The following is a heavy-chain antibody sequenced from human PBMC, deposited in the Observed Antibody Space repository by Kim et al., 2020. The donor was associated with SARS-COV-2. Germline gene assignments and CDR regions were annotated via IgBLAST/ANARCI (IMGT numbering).Heavy chain of an antibody. Sequence: GGSLRLSCAASGFTFSNYAMGWVRQAPGKGLEWVSSISESGENTYYEDSVRGRFIISRENSEDTLSLHMNSLRAEDTAIYYCAKSSGPTSWGLCLPFDY. D-gene: IGHD6-19*01. CDR1: GFTFSNYA. CDR2: ISESGENT. CDR3: AKSSGPTSWGLCLPFDY. J-gene: IGHJ4*01. V-gene: IGHV3-23*01.